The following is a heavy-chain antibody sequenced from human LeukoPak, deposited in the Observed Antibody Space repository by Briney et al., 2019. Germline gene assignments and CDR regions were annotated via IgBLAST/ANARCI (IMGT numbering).Heavy chain of an antibody. V-gene: IGHV3-30*14. CDR1: GFTFTSHA. CDR2: IASDGRDK. J-gene: IGHJ4*02. CDR3: ARGGGLGKQYFDY. Sequence: PGRSLRLSCAASGFTFTSHAMHWVRQAPGKGLEWATVIASDGRDKHYADSVKGRFTISRDNSKNTLYLQMNSLRAEDTAVYYCARGGGLGKQYFDYWGQGTLVTVSS. D-gene: IGHD7-27*01.